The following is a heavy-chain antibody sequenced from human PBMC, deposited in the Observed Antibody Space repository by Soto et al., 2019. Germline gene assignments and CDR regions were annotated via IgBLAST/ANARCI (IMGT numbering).Heavy chain of an antibody. CDR1: GFTVSGNY. CDR3: ARDRGGSGDGYKLYYYLYAMDV. CDR2: LYPDGRA. Sequence: GSLRLSCAASGFTVSGNYLTWVRQAPGEGLKWVSVLYPDGRAYYADSVKGRFTISRDNSKNTLYLQINSLRAEETAVYYCARDRGGSGDGYKLYYYLYAMDVWGQGTTVTVSS. V-gene: IGHV3-53*05. J-gene: IGHJ6*02. D-gene: IGHD5-12*01.